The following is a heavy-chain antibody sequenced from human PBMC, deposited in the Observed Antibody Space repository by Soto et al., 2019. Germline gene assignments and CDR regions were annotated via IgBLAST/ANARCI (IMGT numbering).Heavy chain of an antibody. J-gene: IGHJ4*02. Sequence: QVQLVESGGGVVQPGRSLRLSCAASGFTFSSYGMHWVRQAPGKGLEWVAVISYDGSNKYYADSVKGRFTISRDNSKNTLYLQMNSLRAEDTAAYYCAKDACGGDCYPSYFDYWGQGTLVTVSS. CDR2: ISYDGSNK. CDR3: AKDACGGDCYPSYFDY. D-gene: IGHD2-21*02. CDR1: GFTFSSYG. V-gene: IGHV3-30*18.